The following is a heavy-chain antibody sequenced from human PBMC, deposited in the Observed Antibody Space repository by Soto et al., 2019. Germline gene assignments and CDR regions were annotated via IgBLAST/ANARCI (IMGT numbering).Heavy chain of an antibody. CDR1: GGSISSGGYY. J-gene: IGHJ5*02. D-gene: IGHD3-10*01. CDR3: ARGGRYYYGNWFDP. CDR2: IYYSGST. V-gene: IGHV4-31*03. Sequence: SETLSLTCTVSGGSISSGGYYWSWIRQHPGKGLEWIGYIYYSGSTYYNTSLKSRVTISVDTSKNQFSMKLSSVTAADTAVYYCARGGRYYYGNWFDPWGQGTLVTVSS.